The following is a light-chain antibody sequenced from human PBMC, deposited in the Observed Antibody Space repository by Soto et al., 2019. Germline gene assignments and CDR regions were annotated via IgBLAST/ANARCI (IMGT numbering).Light chain of an antibody. CDR1: QSVSSY. CDR2: DTS. Sequence: EFVLTQSPATLSLSPGERATLSCRASQSVSSYSAWYQQKPGQAPRLLIYDTSNRATGIPARFSGSGSGTDFTLTISGLEPEDFAVYYCQQRSNWQYTFGLGTKVDIK. CDR3: QQRSNWQYT. J-gene: IGKJ2*01. V-gene: IGKV3-11*01.